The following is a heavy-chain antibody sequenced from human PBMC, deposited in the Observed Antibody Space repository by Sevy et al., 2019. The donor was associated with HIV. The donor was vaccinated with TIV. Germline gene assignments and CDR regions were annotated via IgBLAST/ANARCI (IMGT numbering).Heavy chain of an antibody. J-gene: IGHJ5*02. D-gene: IGHD3-3*01. CDR3: ARGRGVFGAVAINWFDP. CDR2: IYSGGST. V-gene: IGHV3-53*01. CDR1: GFTVSSSY. Sequence: GGSLRLSCAASGFTVSSSYMTWVRQPPGKELEWVSVIYSGGSTYYADSVKGRFTISRDNSKNTLYLQMNNLRADDTAVYYCARGRGVFGAVAINWFDPWGQGALVTVSS.